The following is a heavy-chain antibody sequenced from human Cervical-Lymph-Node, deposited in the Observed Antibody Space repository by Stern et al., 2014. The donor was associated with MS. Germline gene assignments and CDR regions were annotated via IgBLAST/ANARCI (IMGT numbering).Heavy chain of an antibody. CDR2: IIPMFGTT. CDR1: GGTFSSYA. Sequence: QVQLVQSGAEVRKPGSSVKVSCKASGGTFSSYALSWVRQAPGPGLAWMGGIIPMFGTTNYAQKFQGRVTITADKSTGIANMELRSLRPEDTAVYYCARDLGVGPSAYWGQGTLVTVSS. D-gene: IGHD1-26*01. V-gene: IGHV1-69*06. J-gene: IGHJ4*02. CDR3: ARDLGVGPSAY.